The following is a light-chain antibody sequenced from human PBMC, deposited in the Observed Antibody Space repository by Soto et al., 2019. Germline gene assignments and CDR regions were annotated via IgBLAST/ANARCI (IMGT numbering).Light chain of an antibody. CDR2: VAS. CDR3: QQYDSFPST. CDR1: QSGNSW. Sequence: DIQMTQSPSTLSASVGDRVTITCRASQSGNSWLAWFQQKPWKAPKLLITVASTLESGAPSRFNGSGTGAEFPLTTISLHPDDFATYYCQQYDSFPSTFVQGTKVEVK. V-gene: IGKV1-5*03. J-gene: IGKJ1*01.